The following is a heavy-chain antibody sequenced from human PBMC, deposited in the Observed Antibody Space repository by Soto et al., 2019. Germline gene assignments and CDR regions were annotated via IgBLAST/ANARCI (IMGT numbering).Heavy chain of an antibody. CDR1: GFTFSDYG. J-gene: IGHJ4*02. Sequence: QVQLVESGGGVVQPGRSLRLSCAASGFTFSDYGMHWVRRAPGKGLEWVAVISYDGSYKYYADSVKGRFTISRDNSKNTLYLQMNSLRPEDTAVYYCAKWSGGFDYWGQGTLVTVSS. V-gene: IGHV3-30*18. CDR3: AKWSGGFDY. CDR2: ISYDGSYK.